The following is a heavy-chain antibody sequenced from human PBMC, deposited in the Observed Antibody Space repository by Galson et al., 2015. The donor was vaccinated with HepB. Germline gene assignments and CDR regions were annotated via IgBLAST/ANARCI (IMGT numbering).Heavy chain of an antibody. CDR2: ISTASSYI. D-gene: IGHD6-19*01. CDR1: GFSFSRHT. J-gene: IGHJ4*02. V-gene: IGHV3-21*01. CDR3: ARAPYVSDWYYLYYFDS. Sequence: SLRLSCAASGFSFSRHTMHWVRQAPGKGLEWVSSISTASSYIYYADSVKGRFTISGDSAKNSLFLQKNGLRAEDTAVYYCARAPYVSDWYYLYYFDSWGQGTLVTVSS.